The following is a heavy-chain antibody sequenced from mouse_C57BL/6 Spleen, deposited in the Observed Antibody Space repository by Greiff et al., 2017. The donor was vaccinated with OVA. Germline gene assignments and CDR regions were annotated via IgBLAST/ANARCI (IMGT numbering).Heavy chain of an antibody. V-gene: IGHV1-72*01. CDR3: ARYDGDSSGPDY. CDR1: GYTFTSYW. D-gene: IGHD3-2*02. Sequence: VKLMESGAELVKPGASVKLSCKASGYTFTSYWMHWVKQRPGRGLEWIGRIDPNSGGTKYNEKFKSKATLTVDKPSSTAYMQLSSLTSEDSAVYYCARYDGDSSGPDYWGQGTTLTVSS. J-gene: IGHJ2*01. CDR2: IDPNSGGT.